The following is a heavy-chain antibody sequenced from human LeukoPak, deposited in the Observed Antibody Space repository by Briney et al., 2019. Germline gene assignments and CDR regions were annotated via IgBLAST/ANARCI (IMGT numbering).Heavy chain of an antibody. CDR3: AKNLRRTTLEDFDY. J-gene: IGHJ4*02. V-gene: IGHV3-23*01. CDR1: GFTFSSNA. CDR2: ISGSGGST. D-gene: IGHD1/OR15-1a*01. Sequence: GGSLRLSCAASGFTFSSNAMSWVRQAPGKGLEWVPAISGSGGSTYYADSVKGRFTISRDNSKNTLYLQMNSLRAEDTAVYYCAKNLRRTTLEDFDYWGQGTLVTVSS.